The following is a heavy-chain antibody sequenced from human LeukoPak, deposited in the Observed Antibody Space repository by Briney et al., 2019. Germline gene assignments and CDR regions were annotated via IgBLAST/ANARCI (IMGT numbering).Heavy chain of an antibody. V-gene: IGHV3-7*01. CDR1: GFTFSSYW. CDR3: ARGHYQLS. Sequence: PGESLRLACAVSGFTFSSYWMSWVRQAPGKGLEWVASIKEEGSEKHYVDSVKGRFTISRDNAKNSLYLQMNSLRAEDTAVYYCARGHYQLSWGQGILVTVSS. J-gene: IGHJ5*02. CDR2: IKEEGSEK. D-gene: IGHD2-2*01.